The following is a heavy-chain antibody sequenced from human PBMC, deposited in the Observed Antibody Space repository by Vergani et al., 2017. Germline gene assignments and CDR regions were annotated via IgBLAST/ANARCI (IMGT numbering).Heavy chain of an antibody. Sequence: QVQLVESGGGVVQPGRSLRLSCAASGFTFSSYAMHWVRQAPGKGLEWVSVIYSGGSTYYADSVKGRFTISRDNSKNTLYLQMNSLRAEDTAVYYCARLAVAAYFDLWGRGTLVTVSA. CDR3: ARLAVAAYFDL. J-gene: IGHJ2*01. V-gene: IGHV3-NL1*01. CDR2: IYSGGST. D-gene: IGHD6-19*01. CDR1: GFTFSSYA.